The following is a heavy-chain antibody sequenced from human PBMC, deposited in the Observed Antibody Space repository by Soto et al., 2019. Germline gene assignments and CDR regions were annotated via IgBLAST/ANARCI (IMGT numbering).Heavy chain of an antibody. V-gene: IGHV4-38-2*01. CDR1: GYSISSGYY. Sequence: SETLSLTCAFSGYSISSGYYWGWIRQPPGKGLEWIATIYHSGATYYNPSLESRVTISVDTSKNQFSLKLTSVIAADTAVYFCARVSYDLWTGPGMIEYWGQGTLVTVSS. CDR2: IYHSGAT. D-gene: IGHD3-3*01. J-gene: IGHJ4*02. CDR3: ARVSYDLWTGPGMIEY.